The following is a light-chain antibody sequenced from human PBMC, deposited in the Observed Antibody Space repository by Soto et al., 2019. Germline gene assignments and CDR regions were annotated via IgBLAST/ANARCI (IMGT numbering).Light chain of an antibody. CDR3: PRSAYSPVT. Sequence: TRSPRNLYLNPGDTATLSCRAIQSVDSRYLAWYHQKPGQAPRLLIYGSSNRAAGIPDRFSGSGSGTDFTLTITRLQPEDFAVYYCPRSAYSPVTFGHVTLLEI. V-gene: IGKV3-20*01. CDR2: GSS. J-gene: IGKJ5*01. CDR1: QSVDSRY.